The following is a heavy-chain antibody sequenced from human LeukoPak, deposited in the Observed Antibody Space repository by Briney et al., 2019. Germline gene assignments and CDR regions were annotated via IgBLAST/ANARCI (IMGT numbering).Heavy chain of an antibody. D-gene: IGHD3-22*01. CDR2: ISYDGSNK. J-gene: IGHJ4*02. CDR1: GFTFSSYA. CDR3: ARDPEMIVAVTPYYFDY. Sequence: GGSLRLSCAASGFTFSSYAMHWVRQAPGKGLEWVAVISYDGSNKYYADSVKGRFTISRDNSKNTLYLQMNSLRAEDTAVYYCARDPEMIVAVTPYYFDYWGQGTLVTVSS. V-gene: IGHV3-30-3*01.